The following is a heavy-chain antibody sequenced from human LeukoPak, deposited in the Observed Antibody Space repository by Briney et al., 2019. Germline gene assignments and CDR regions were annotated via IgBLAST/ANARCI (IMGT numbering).Heavy chain of an antibody. D-gene: IGHD3-16*02. CDR1: GGSFSGYY. CDR3: ARSIVIWYGMDV. CDR2: INHSGST. V-gene: IGHV4-34*01. Sequence: SETLSLTCAVYGGSFSGYYWSWIRQPPGKGLEWIGEINHSGSTNYNPSLKSRVTISVDTSKNQFSLKLSSVTAADTAVYYCARSIVIWYGMDVWGQGTTVTVSS. J-gene: IGHJ6*02.